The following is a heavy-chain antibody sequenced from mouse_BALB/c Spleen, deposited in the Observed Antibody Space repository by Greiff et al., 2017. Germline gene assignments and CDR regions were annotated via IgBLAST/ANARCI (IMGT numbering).Heavy chain of an antibody. V-gene: IGHV14-3*02. CDR3: ARYSYGYPFAY. CDR1: GFNIKDTY. Sequence: EVKLQESGAELVKPGASVKLSCTASGFNIKDTYMHWVKQRPEQGLEWIGRIDPANGNTKYDPKFQGKATITADTSSNTAYLQLSSLTSEDTAVYYCARYSYGYPFAYWGQGTLVTVSA. CDR2: IDPANGNT. J-gene: IGHJ3*01. D-gene: IGHD1-2*01.